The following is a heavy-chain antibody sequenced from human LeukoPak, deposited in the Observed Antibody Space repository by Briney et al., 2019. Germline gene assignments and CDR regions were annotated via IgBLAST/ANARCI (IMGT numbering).Heavy chain of an antibody. CDR2: IKQDGSEK. D-gene: IGHD3-9*01. J-gene: IGHJ6*03. CDR1: GFTFSSYW. CDR3: ARNGSTTYYDILTGQNYYYYMDV. V-gene: IGHV3-7*01. Sequence: GGSLRLSCAASGFTFSSYWVSWVRQAPGKGLEWVANIKQDGSEKYYVDSVKGRFTISRDSAKNSLYLQMNSLRAEDTAVYYCARNGSTTYYDILTGQNYYYYMDVWGKGTTVTISS.